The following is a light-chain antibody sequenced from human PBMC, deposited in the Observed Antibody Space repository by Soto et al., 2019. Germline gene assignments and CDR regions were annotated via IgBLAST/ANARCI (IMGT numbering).Light chain of an antibody. CDR1: QGISSS. J-gene: IGKJ3*01. Sequence: AIQFTHSPSSLSASVLESVTITCRASQGISSSLAWYHQTPGRAPKLLIYDASTLESGVPSRFSGRRSGTEFTLTVSSLQPEDFATYYCQQFDAYPFTFGPGTKVDI. V-gene: IGKV1-13*02. CDR3: QQFDAYPFT. CDR2: DAS.